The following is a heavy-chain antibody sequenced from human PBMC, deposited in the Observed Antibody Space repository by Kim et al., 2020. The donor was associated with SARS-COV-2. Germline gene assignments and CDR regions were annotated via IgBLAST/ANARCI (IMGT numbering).Heavy chain of an antibody. CDR1: GFTFSDYY. Sequence: GGSLRLSCAASGFTFSDYYMSWIRQAPGKGLEWVSYISSSGSTIYYADSVKGRFTISRDNAKNSLYLQMNSLRAEDTAVYYCATTNYYDSSGPVDYWGQGTLVTVSS. CDR3: ATTNYYDSSGPVDY. CDR2: ISSSGSTI. D-gene: IGHD3-22*01. V-gene: IGHV3-11*01. J-gene: IGHJ4*02.